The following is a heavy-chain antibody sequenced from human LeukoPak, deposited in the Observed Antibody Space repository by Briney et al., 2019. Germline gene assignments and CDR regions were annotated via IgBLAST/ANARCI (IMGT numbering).Heavy chain of an antibody. V-gene: IGHV3-23*01. Sequence: GGSLRLSCAASGFTFRTYAMSWVRQAPGKGLEWVSAISGSGGNTHYADSVKGRFTISRDNSKNTVYLQMNSLRTEDTAVYYCAKDRSRYFDYWGQGTLVTVSS. J-gene: IGHJ4*02. CDR2: ISGSGGNT. CDR3: AKDRSRYFDY. CDR1: GFTFRTYA. D-gene: IGHD2-15*01.